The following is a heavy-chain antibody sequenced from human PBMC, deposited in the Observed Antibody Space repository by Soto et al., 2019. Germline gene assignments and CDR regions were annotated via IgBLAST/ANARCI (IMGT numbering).Heavy chain of an antibody. J-gene: IGHJ4*02. V-gene: IGHV1-18*01. D-gene: IGHD3-22*01. CDR1: GYTFTSYG. CDR2: ISAYNGNT. CDR3: ARVFNYDSSGYYETFFDY. Sequence: GASVKVCKASGYTFTSYGISWVRQAPGQGLEWMGWISAYNGNTNYAQKLQGRVTMTTDTPTSTAYMELRSLRSDDTAVYYCARVFNYDSSGYYETFFDYWGQGTLVTVSS.